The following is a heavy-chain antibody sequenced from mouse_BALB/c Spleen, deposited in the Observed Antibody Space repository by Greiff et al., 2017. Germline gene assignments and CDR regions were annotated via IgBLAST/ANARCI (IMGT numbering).Heavy chain of an antibody. CDR1: GYTFTDYW. V-gene: IGHV1-69*01. CDR2: IDTSDSYT. D-gene: IGHD2-4*01. CDR3: ARRYYDYDAYAMDY. J-gene: IGHJ4*01. Sequence: QVQLQQPGAELVMPGASVKMSCKASGYTFTDYWMHWVKQRPGQGLEWIGAIDTSDSYTSYNQKFKGKATLTVDESSSTAYMQLSSLTSEDSAVYYCARRYYDYDAYAMDYWGQGTSVTVSS.